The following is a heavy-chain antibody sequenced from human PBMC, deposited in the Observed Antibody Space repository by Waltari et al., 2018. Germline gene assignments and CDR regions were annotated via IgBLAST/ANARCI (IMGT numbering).Heavy chain of an antibody. Sequence: VQPVQSGTEVKKPGASVTVSCRTSGDPFTDYFIHWVRQAPGQGLEWMGGINPNSGGTHCGQKVQGRVTMTSDTSISTAYMELNRLTSDDTAVYYCARDRIADIGGWYEEWGQGTLVTVSS. CDR2: INPNSGGT. D-gene: IGHD6-19*01. CDR3: ARDRIADIGGWYEE. CDR1: GDPFTDYF. J-gene: IGHJ4*02. V-gene: IGHV1-2*02.